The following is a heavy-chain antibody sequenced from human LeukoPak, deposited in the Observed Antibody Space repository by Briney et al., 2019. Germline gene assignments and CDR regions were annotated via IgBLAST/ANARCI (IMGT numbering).Heavy chain of an antibody. V-gene: IGHV3-49*04. CDR3: IRDILSGWDYFDY. J-gene: IGHJ4*02. Sequence: GGSLRLSCATSGFTFRGYAMSWVRQAPGKGLEWVGFVRRKAYGEKTEYAASVKGRFTISRDDSKSIAYLQMNSLKTEDTAVYYCIRDILSGWDYFDYWGQGTLVTVSS. D-gene: IGHD6-19*01. CDR2: VRRKAYGEKT. CDR1: GFTFRGYA.